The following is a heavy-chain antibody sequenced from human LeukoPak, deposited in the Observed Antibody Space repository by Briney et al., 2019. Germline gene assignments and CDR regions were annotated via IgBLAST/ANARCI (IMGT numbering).Heavy chain of an antibody. D-gene: IGHD1-26*01. J-gene: IGHJ3*02. CDR1: GFTFSYYW. CDR3: ARLGVGATRDAFDI. Sequence: PGGSLRLSCAASGFTFSYYWMHWVRQAPGKGLEWVSGINWNGGSTGYADSVKGRFTISRDNAKNSLYLQMNSLRAEDTALYYCARLGVGATRDAFDIWGQGTMVTVSS. V-gene: IGHV3-20*04. CDR2: INWNGGST.